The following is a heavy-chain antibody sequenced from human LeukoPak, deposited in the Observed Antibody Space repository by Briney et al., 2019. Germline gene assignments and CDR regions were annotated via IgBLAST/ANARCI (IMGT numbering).Heavy chain of an antibody. Sequence: SQTLSLTCTVSGGSISSGGYYWSWIRQHPGKGLEWIGYIYYSGSTYYNPSLKSRVTISVDTSKNQFSLKLSSVTAADTAVYYCARSNGGYPYPFDYWGQGILVTVSS. CDR2: IYYSGST. CDR1: GGSISSGGYY. J-gene: IGHJ4*02. V-gene: IGHV4-31*03. CDR3: ARSNGGYPYPFDY. D-gene: IGHD4-17*01.